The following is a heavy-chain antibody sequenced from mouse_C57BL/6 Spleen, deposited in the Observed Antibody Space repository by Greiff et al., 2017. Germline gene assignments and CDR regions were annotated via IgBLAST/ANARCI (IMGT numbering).Heavy chain of an antibody. CDR2: ISYDGSN. J-gene: IGHJ1*03. V-gene: IGHV3-6*01. D-gene: IGHD1-1*01. CDR1: GYSITSGYY. CDR3: ARIYYYGSSPLWYFDV. Sequence: ESGPGLVKPSQSLSLTCSVTGYSITSGYYWNWIRQFPGNKLEWMGYISYDGSNNYNPSLKNRIAITRDTSKNQFFLKLNSVTTEDTATYYCARIYYYGSSPLWYFDVWGTGTTVTVSS.